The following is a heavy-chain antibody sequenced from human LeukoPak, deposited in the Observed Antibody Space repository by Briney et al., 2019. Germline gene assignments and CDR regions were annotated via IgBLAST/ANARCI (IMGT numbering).Heavy chain of an antibody. D-gene: IGHD3-10*01. Sequence: SETLSLTCTVSGGSISSYYWSWIRQPPGKGLEWIGYIYYSGSTNYNPSLKSRVTISVDTSKNQFSLKLSSVTAADTAVYYCARHNVLLCLGDLLINWFAPGGQGTLVTVSS. V-gene: IGHV4-59*08. J-gene: IGHJ5*02. CDR1: GGSISSYY. CDR2: IYYSGST. CDR3: ARHNVLLCLGDLLINWFAP.